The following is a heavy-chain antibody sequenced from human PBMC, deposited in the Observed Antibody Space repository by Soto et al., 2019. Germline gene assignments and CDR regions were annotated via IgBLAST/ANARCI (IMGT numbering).Heavy chain of an antibody. CDR2: INPDSGAT. V-gene: IGHV1-2*02. D-gene: IGHD2-8*02. J-gene: IGHJ4*02. CDR3: ARGDYGTGGYPFPYCDY. CDR1: GYSFTGYY. Sequence: HEHLVQSGAEVKRPGASLKVSCKASGYSFTGYYIHWVRQAPGQGLEWMGWINPDSGATNYAQNFPGRVTLTSDTSISTASMDLTSLTSDDTAVYYCARGDYGTGGYPFPYCDYWGQGTLVIVSS.